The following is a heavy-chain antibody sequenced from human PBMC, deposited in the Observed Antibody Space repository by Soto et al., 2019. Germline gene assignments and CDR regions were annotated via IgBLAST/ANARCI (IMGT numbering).Heavy chain of an antibody. CDR2: IYYSGST. D-gene: IGHD4-17*01. Sequence: QVQLQESGPGLVKPSETLSLTCTVSGGSISSYYWSWIRQPPGKGLEWIGYIYYSGSTNYNPSLKRRVTISVDTSKNQFSLKLSSVTAADTAVYYCARGNGDYAYWGQGTLVTVSS. V-gene: IGHV4-59*01. CDR3: ARGNGDYAY. J-gene: IGHJ4*02. CDR1: GGSISSYY.